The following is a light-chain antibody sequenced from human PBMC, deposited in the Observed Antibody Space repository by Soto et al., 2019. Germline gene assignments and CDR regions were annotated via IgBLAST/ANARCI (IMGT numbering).Light chain of an antibody. CDR2: GAS. CDR1: QSVS. V-gene: IGKV3-20*01. Sequence: EIVLMQSPGTLSLSPGERATLSCRASQSVSLAWYQQKPGQAPRLLIYGASSRATGIPDRFSGSGSGTDFTLTISRLEPEDFAVYYCQQYGSSPRTFGQGTRLEIK. J-gene: IGKJ5*01. CDR3: QQYGSSPRT.